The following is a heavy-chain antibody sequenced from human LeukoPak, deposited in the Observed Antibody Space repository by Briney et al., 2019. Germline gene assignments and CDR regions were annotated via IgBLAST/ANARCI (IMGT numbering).Heavy chain of an antibody. V-gene: IGHV4-34*01. CDR1: GGSFSGYY. Sequence: PSETLSLTCAVYGGSFSGYYWSWIRQPPGKGLEWIEEINHSGSTNYNPSLKSRVTISVDTSKNQFSLKLSSVTAADTAVYYCARGCSDCSSTSCYDGYFDCWGQGTLVTVSS. CDR2: INHSGST. CDR3: ARGCSDCSSTSCYDGYFDC. J-gene: IGHJ4*02. D-gene: IGHD2-2*01.